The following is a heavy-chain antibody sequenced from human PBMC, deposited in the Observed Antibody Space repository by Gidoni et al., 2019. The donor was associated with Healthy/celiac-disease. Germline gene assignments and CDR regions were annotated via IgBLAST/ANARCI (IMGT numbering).Heavy chain of an antibody. V-gene: IGHV3-33*01. D-gene: IGHD5-18*01. Sequence: QVQLVESGGGVVQPGRSLRLSCAASGFTFSSYGMHWVRQAPGKGLEWVAVIWYDVSNKYYADSVKGRFTISRDNSKNTLYLQMNSLRAEDTAVYYCARDARGYSYGSPLYWGQGTLVTVSS. CDR1: GFTFSSYG. CDR2: IWYDVSNK. J-gene: IGHJ4*02. CDR3: ARDARGYSYGSPLY.